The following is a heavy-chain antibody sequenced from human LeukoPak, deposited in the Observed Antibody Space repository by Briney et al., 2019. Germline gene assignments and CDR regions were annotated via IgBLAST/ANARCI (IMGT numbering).Heavy chain of an antibody. CDR3: ARVAFLPDPMSSFGY. CDR1: GYTFTGHY. J-gene: IGHJ4*02. D-gene: IGHD2-2*01. Sequence: ASVKVSCKASGYTFTGHYIHWVRQAPGQGPEWMGWMNPNNGETIYAQKFQGRVTMTRDTSISTAYMDLTRLRSDDTAVYYCARVAFLPDPMSSFGYWGQGTLVTVSS. CDR2: MNPNNGET. V-gene: IGHV1-2*02.